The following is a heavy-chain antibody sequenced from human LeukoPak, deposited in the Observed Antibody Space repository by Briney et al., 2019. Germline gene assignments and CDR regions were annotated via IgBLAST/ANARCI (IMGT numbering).Heavy chain of an antibody. Sequence: GASVKVSCKASGYTFTGYYMHWARQAPGQGLEWMGWTNPNSGGTNYAQKFQGRVTMTRDTSISTAYMELSRLRSDDTAVYYCARVLDPVSIAAAGTGYDYWGQGTLVTVSS. CDR2: TNPNSGGT. CDR3: ARVLDPVSIAAAGTGYDY. CDR1: GYTFTGYY. V-gene: IGHV1-2*02. J-gene: IGHJ4*02. D-gene: IGHD6-13*01.